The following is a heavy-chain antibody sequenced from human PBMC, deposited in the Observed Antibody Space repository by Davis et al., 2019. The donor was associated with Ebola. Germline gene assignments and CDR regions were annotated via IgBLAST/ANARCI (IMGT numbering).Heavy chain of an antibody. CDR2: ITRDGTTT. CDR1: GFTFSNSW. Sequence: HTGGSLRLSCAASGFTFSNSWMSWVRQGPGEGLVWVSHITRDGTTTNYADSVKGRFTISRDNARNTLYLQMNSLRAEDTAVYYCMSLSGGSWGQGTLVTVSS. D-gene: IGHD3-16*01. CDR3: MSLSGGS. V-gene: IGHV3-74*01. J-gene: IGHJ5*02.